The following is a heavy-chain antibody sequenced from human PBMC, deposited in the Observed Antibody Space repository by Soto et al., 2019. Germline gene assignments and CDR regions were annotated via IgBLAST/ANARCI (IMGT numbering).Heavy chain of an antibody. Sequence: PGGSLRLSCAASGFTFSSYGMHWVRQAPGKGLEWVALISYDGSNKYYADSVKGRFTISRDNSKNTLYLQMNSLRAEDTAVYYFAKLTYYYDSSGAGLEYWGQGTLVTVSS. CDR3: AKLTYYYDSSGAGLEY. J-gene: IGHJ4*02. D-gene: IGHD3-22*01. CDR1: GFTFSSYG. V-gene: IGHV3-30*18. CDR2: ISYDGSNK.